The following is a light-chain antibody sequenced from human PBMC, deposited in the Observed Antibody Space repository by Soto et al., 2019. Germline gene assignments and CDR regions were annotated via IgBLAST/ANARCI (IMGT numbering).Light chain of an antibody. CDR3: CSYSGGYTHYV. V-gene: IGLV2-11*01. Sequence: QSALTQPPSVSGSPGQSVTISCTGTRSDVGAYNYVSWYQQHPGKAPKLMICAVSQRPSGVPDRFSGPKSGNTASLTISGLQAGDGAGYFRCSYSGGYTHYVFGTGTKVTVL. CDR2: AVS. CDR1: RSDVGAYNY. J-gene: IGLJ1*01.